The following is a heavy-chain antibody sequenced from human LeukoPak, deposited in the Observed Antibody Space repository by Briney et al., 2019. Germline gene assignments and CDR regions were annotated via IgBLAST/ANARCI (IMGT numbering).Heavy chain of an antibody. CDR3: ARPIAGAGMHAFDI. CDR1: GVSISSYY. D-gene: IGHD6-13*01. J-gene: IGHJ3*02. CDR2: IYYSGNT. Sequence: SETLSLTCTVSGVSISSYYWGWIRQPPGKGLEWIGSIYYSGNTYYNPSLKSRVTISVDTSKNQFSLKLSSVTAADTAVYYCARPIAGAGMHAFDIWGQGTMATVSS. V-gene: IGHV4-39*07.